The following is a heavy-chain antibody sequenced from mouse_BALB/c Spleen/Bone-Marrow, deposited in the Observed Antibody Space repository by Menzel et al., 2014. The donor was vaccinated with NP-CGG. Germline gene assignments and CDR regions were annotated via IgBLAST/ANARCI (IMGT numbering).Heavy chain of an antibody. CDR3: ARGTRATYY. J-gene: IGHJ3*01. D-gene: IGHD3-1*01. Sequence: EVMLVESGPELVKPGASVKMSCKASGYTFTDYYMKWVKQDHGKSLEWIGDINPNNGDTFYNQKFKAKATLTVDKSSSTAYLQVNSLTSEDSAVYYCARGTRATYYWGQGTLVTVSA. V-gene: IGHV1-26*01. CDR2: INPNNGDT. CDR1: GYTFTDYY.